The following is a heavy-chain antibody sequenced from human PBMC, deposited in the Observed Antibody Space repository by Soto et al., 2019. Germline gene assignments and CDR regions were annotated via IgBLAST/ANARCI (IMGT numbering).Heavy chain of an antibody. J-gene: IGHJ5*01. CDR2: AWFDGSIE. D-gene: IGHD2-15*01. CDR3: ARDNPLGYCSGGSCYGLDS. Sequence: QVQLVESGGGVVQPGRSLRLSCAASGFTFSIYGMHWVRQAPGKGLEWVAIAWFDGSIEYYADSVKGRFTISRDNSKNTLYLQMNSLRAEDTAVDSCARDNPLGYCSGGSCYGLDSWGQGTLVTVSS. V-gene: IGHV3-33*01. CDR1: GFTFSIYG.